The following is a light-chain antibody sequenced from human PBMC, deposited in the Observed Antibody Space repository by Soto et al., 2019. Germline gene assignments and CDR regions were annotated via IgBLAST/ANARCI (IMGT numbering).Light chain of an antibody. Sequence: DFQMTQSPSSLSASVGDRVTITCRASQNISDNLACYQHKPGKVPELLIYGASTLQSGVPSRFSGGGSGTDFTLTISSLQPEDVATYYCQKYDRTPRTFGQGTNVELK. J-gene: IGKJ1*01. CDR3: QKYDRTPRT. CDR2: GAS. V-gene: IGKV1-27*01. CDR1: QNISDN.